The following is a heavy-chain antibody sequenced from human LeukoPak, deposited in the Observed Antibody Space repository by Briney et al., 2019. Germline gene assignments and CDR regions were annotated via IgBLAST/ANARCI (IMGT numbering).Heavy chain of an antibody. CDR1: GFTFRNYG. V-gene: IGHV3-30*02. CDR2: IWYDGSNK. J-gene: IGHJ4*02. D-gene: IGHD6-19*01. Sequence: GGSLRLSCAASGFTFRNYGMHWVRQAPGKGLEWVALIWYDGSNKYYADSVKGRFTISRDNSKNMLYLQMDSLRTEDTAVYYCATLRSDSSGWYYFDYWGQGTLVTVSS. CDR3: ATLRSDSSGWYYFDY.